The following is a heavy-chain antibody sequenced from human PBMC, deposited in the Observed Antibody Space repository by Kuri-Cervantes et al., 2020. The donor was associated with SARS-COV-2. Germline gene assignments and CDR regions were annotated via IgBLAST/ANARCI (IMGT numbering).Heavy chain of an antibody. CDR3: AEAGYSNRLSI. CDR1: GFTFSSYW. CDR2: IKQDGSEK. J-gene: IGHJ4*02. Sequence: GESLKISCAASGFTFSSYWVSWVRQAPGKGLEWVANIKQDGSEKYYVDSVKGRFTISRDNAKNSLYLQMNSLRAEDTAVYYCAEAGYSNRLSIWGQGTLVTVSS. D-gene: IGHD4-11*01. V-gene: IGHV3-7*01.